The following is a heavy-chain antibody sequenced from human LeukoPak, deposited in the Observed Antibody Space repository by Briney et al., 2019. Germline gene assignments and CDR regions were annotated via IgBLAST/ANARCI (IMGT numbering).Heavy chain of an antibody. D-gene: IGHD2-15*01. CDR1: GYTVTSYG. CDR2: ISAYNGNT. CDR3: VRDVVAGPGDY. Sequence: ASVTVSCKASGYTVTSYGISWVRQAPGQGLEWMGWISAYNGNTNYAQKLQGRVTMTTDTTTSKAYMEMRSLRSHDTAVYFCVRDVVAGPGDYWGQGTLVTVSS. J-gene: IGHJ4*02. V-gene: IGHV1-18*01.